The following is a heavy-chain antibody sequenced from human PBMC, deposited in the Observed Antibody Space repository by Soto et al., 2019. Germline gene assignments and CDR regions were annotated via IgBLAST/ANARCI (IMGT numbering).Heavy chain of an antibody. D-gene: IGHD1-26*01. CDR2: INTYNGNT. V-gene: IGHV1-18*01. CDR1: GYTFTTYG. CDR3: ARNTGSYYDHTRYFDY. J-gene: IGHJ4*02. Sequence: GASVKVSCKASGYTFTTYGISWVRQAPGQGLEWMAWINTYNGNTNYAQKVQGRVTVTTDTSTSTAYMELRSLRSDDTAEYYCARNTGSYYDHTRYFDYWGQGTLVTVSS.